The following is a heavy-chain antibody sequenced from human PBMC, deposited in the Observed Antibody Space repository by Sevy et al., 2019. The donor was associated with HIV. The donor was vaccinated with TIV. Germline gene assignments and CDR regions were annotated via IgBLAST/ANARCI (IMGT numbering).Heavy chain of an antibody. Sequence: ASVKVSCKASGGTFNNYGINWVRQAPGQGLQWMGGILPLSGLVNYAQNLQGRVAITADESTRTVYMELSSLRFEDTAVYYCARDRPCGGECYFLDSWGRGALVIVSS. CDR1: GGTFNNYG. CDR2: ILPLSGLV. D-gene: IGHD2-21*01. J-gene: IGHJ4*02. CDR3: ARDRPCGGECYFLDS. V-gene: IGHV1-69*13.